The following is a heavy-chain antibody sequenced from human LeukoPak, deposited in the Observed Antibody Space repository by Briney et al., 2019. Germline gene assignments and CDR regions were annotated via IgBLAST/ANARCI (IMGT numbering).Heavy chain of an antibody. CDR2: ISSSSNYI. Sequence: GGSLRLSCAASGFTFSSYAMSWVRQAPGKGLEWVSSISSSSNYIYYADSVKGRFTISRDNAKNSLYLQMNSLRAEDTAVYYCARDEEGPTTGLDYWGQGTLVTVSS. J-gene: IGHJ4*02. CDR3: ARDEEGPTTGLDY. D-gene: IGHD1-26*01. CDR1: GFTFSSYA. V-gene: IGHV3-21*01.